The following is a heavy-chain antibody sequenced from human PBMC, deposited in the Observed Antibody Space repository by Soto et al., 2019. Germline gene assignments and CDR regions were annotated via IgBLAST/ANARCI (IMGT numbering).Heavy chain of an antibody. V-gene: IGHV4-31*03. CDR3: ARVCGGDCHYGMDV. Sequence: QVQLQESGPGLVKPSQTLSLTCTVSGGSISSGGYYWTWIRKHPGKGLEWIGYIYYSGSTYYNPSLKSRVTISVDTPKNQFSLKLSSVTAAGTAVYYCARVCGGDCHYGMDVWGQGTTVTVAS. CDR1: GGSISSGGYY. J-gene: IGHJ6*02. CDR2: IYYSGST. D-gene: IGHD2-21*02.